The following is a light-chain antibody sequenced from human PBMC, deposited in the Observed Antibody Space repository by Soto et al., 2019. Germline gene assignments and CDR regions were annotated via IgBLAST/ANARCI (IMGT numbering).Light chain of an antibody. CDR3: QQYNNWPPWT. CDR1: QSIRTD. J-gene: IGKJ1*01. V-gene: IGKV3D-15*01. Sequence: DILMTQSPATRSVSPGERATLSCRASQSIRTDLAWYQQKSGQGPRLLIYDASTRATGIPARFSGSGSGTEFTLTISSLQSEDFAVYYCQQYNNWPPWTFGQGTKVDIK. CDR2: DAS.